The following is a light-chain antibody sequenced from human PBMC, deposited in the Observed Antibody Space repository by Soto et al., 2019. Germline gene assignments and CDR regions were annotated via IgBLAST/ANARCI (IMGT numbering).Light chain of an antibody. V-gene: IGKV1-39*01. Sequence: DIQMTQSPSSLSASVGDRVTITCRASQGISTYLNWYQQKPGKAPKLLIYAASSLQSGVTSRFSGSGSETDFTLTISSLQPEHFATYSCQQSYSTTWTFGQGTKVEIK. CDR3: QQSYSTTWT. CDR2: AAS. J-gene: IGKJ1*01. CDR1: QGISTY.